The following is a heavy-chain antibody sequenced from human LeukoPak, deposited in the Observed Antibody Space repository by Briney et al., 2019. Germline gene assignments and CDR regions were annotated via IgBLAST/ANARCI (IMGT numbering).Heavy chain of an antibody. D-gene: IGHD3-22*01. J-gene: IGHJ4*02. Sequence: GGSLRLSCAASGFTFSSYSMNWVRQAPGKGLEWVSYISSSSSTIYYADSVKGRFTISRDNAKNSLYLQMNSLRAEDTAVYYCARDRYYYDSSGQDCWGQGTLVTVSS. CDR1: GFTFSSYS. CDR3: ARDRYYYDSSGQDC. V-gene: IGHV3-48*01. CDR2: ISSSSSTI.